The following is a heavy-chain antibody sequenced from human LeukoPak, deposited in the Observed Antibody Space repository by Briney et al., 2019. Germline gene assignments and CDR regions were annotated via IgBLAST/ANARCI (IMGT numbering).Heavy chain of an antibody. CDR2: INPNSGGT. D-gene: IGHD6-13*01. CDR3: ARPSIAAETWFDP. V-gene: IGHV1-2*02. J-gene: IGHJ5*02. Sequence: ASVTVSCKASGYTFTGYYMHWVRQAPGQGLEWMGWINPNSGGTNYAQKFQGRVTMTRDTSISTAYMELSRLRSDDTAVYYCARPSIAAETWFDPWGQGTLVTVSS. CDR1: GYTFTGYY.